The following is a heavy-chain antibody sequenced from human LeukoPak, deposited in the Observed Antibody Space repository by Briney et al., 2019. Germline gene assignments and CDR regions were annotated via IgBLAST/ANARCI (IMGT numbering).Heavy chain of an antibody. Sequence: GGSLRLSCAASGFTFSSYVMSWVRQAPGKGLEWVSGISGSAGSTFYADSVKVRFTICRDNLKNTLYLQMNRLRFEDTAVYYSAKATDATLSGRYVFHYWGQGTVATVSS. J-gene: IGHJ4*02. CDR2: ISGSAGST. CDR1: GFTFSSYV. D-gene: IGHD6-19*01. CDR3: AKATDATLSGRYVFHY. V-gene: IGHV3-23*01.